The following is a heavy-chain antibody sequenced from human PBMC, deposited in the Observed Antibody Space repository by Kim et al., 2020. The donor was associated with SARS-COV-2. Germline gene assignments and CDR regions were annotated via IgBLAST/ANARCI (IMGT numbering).Heavy chain of an antibody. J-gene: IGHJ3*02. V-gene: IGHV3-48*02. CDR2: IRSSDGTI. Sequence: GGSLRLSCAASGFTFSTYSMNWIRQAPGKGPEWISYIRSSDGTIEHADAVRGRFTISTYRATNSLDLQMNSLREEDTAVYYCARDFKFAFDIWGQGTVVT. CDR3: ARDFKFAFDI. CDR1: GFTFSTYS.